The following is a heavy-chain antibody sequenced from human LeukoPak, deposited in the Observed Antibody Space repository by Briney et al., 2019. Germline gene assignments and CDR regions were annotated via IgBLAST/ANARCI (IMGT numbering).Heavy chain of an antibody. J-gene: IGHJ4*02. CDR2: ISGSGGTT. CDR1: GFTFSIYA. V-gene: IGHV3-23*01. D-gene: IGHD5-12*01. Sequence: GGSLRLSCAACGFTFSIYAMNWVRQAPGKGLEWVSAISGSGGTTYYADSVKGRFTISRDNSKNTLFLQMNSLRAENTAIYYCATDREGLSSGYDLEYFDYWGQGTLVTVSS. CDR3: ATDREGLSSGYDLEYFDY.